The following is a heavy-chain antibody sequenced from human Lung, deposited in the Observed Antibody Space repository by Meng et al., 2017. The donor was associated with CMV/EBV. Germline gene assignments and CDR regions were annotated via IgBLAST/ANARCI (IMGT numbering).Heavy chain of an antibody. Sequence: LXCTVSGGSISSYYWSWIRQPPGKGLEWIEYIYYSGSTNYNPSLKSRVTISVDTSKKQFYLKLRSVTAADTAVYYCARTRGRGGNGPFEYGGQGTXVTVSS. V-gene: IGHV4-59*01. D-gene: IGHD2-15*01. CDR3: ARTRGRGGNGPFEY. CDR2: IYYSGST. J-gene: IGHJ4*02. CDR1: GGSISSYY.